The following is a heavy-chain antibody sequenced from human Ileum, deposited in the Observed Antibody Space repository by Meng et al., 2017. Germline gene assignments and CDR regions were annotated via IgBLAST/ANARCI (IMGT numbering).Heavy chain of an antibody. Sequence: VQRGQSGAEVKKPGASVRISCATSGYTFVAYAMHWVRQAPGQRLEWMGWIYTGNGNTKYSQKFQGRVTFTRDTSATTVYMELTSLTSEDTAVYYCARGDPTTPNWLDPWGQGSLVTVSS. CDR3: ARGDPTTPNWLDP. D-gene: IGHD1-26*01. CDR2: IYTGNGNT. V-gene: IGHV1-3*04. J-gene: IGHJ5*02. CDR1: GYTFVAYA.